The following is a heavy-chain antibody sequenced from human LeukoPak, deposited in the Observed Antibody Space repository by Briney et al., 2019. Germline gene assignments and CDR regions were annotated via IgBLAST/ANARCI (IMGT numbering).Heavy chain of an antibody. CDR3: ARGEAGYSYGYYFDY. J-gene: IGHJ4*02. D-gene: IGHD5-18*01. CDR1: DGSISSSSYY. V-gene: IGHV4-61*05. Sequence: SETLSLTCTVSDGSISSSSYYWGWIRQPPGKGLEWIGYIYYSGSTNYNPSLKSRLTISVDTSKNQFSLNLSSVTAADTAVYYCARGEAGYSYGYYFDYWGQGTLVIVSS. CDR2: IYYSGST.